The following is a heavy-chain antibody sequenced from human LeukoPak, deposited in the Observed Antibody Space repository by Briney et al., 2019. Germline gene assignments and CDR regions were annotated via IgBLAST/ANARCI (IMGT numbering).Heavy chain of an antibody. CDR2: INHSGST. Sequence: SETLSLTCAVYGGSFSGYYWSWIRKPPRKGLEWIGEINHSGSTNYNPSLKSRVTISVDTSKNQFSLKLSSVTAADTAVYYCARDPTWDYWGQGTLVTVSS. CDR1: GGSFSGYY. J-gene: IGHJ4*02. CDR3: ARDPTWDY. V-gene: IGHV4-34*01.